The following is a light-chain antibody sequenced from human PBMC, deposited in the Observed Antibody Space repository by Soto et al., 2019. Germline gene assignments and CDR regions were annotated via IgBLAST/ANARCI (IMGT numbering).Light chain of an antibody. J-gene: IGLJ3*02. CDR2: DVT. CDR1: TSDVGGYNY. CDR3: CSYAGSYVWV. Sequence: QSALTQPRSVSGSPGQSVTISCTGTTSDVGGYNYVSWYQQHPGKAPKLMIYDVTKRPSGVPDRFSGSKSGNTASLTISGLQGEDEADYYCCSYAGSYVWVFGGGTKLTVL. V-gene: IGLV2-11*01.